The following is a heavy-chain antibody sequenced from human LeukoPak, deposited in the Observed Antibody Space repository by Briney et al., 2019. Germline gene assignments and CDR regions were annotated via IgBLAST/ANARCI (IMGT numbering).Heavy chain of an antibody. V-gene: IGHV3-74*01. Sequence: PGGSRRPSGAASEFTFSSYWMHWVRKVPGKGLVWVARINPGGSSITYADSVKGRFTISRDNAKNTLYQQMDSLRAEDTGVYYCARSNQADDYWGQGTLVTASS. CDR2: INPGGSSI. D-gene: IGHD1-14*01. J-gene: IGHJ4*02. CDR3: ARSNQADDY. CDR1: EFTFSSYW.